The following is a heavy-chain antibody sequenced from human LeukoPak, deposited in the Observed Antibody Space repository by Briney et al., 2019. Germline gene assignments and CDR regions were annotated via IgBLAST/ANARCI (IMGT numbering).Heavy chain of an antibody. CDR2: ISSSGSTI. D-gene: IGHD6-19*01. J-gene: IGHJ4*02. V-gene: IGHV3-11*04. Sequence: GSLRLSCAASGFTFSDYYMSWIRQAPGKGLEWVSYISSSGSTIYYADSVKGRFTISRDNAKNSLYLQLNSLRAEDTAVYYCVRDMGGWQTYFDYWGQGTLVTVSS. CDR3: VRDMGGWQTYFDY. CDR1: GFTFSDYY.